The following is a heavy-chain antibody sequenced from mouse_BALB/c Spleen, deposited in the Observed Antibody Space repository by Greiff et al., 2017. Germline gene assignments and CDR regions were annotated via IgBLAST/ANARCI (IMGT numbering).Heavy chain of an antibody. CDR2: IYPGHSDT. CDR3: TRREGYYYAMDY. J-gene: IGHJ4*01. D-gene: IGHD2-14*01. CDR1: GYSFTSYW. Sequence: SGTVLARPGASVKMSCKASGYSFTSYWMHWVKQRPGPGLELIGAIYPGHSDTSYNQKFKGKAQLTAVTSASTAYMELSSLTNEDSAVYYCTRREGYYYAMDYWGQGTSVTVSS. V-gene: IGHV1-5*01.